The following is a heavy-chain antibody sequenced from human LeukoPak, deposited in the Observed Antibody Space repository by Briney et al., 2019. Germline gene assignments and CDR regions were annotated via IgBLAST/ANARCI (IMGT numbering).Heavy chain of an antibody. D-gene: IGHD3-3*01. V-gene: IGHV3-11*01. J-gene: IGHJ6*03. CDR1: GFTFSNYA. Sequence: GGSLRLSCAASGFTFSNYAMSWVRQAPGKGLEWISYISNSGSTEYFADSVRGRFTISRDNAKNSLFLQMNNLRADGTAVYSCARSSRYWGGFFMDVWGTGTTVTISS. CDR3: ARSSRYWGGFFMDV. CDR2: ISNSGSTE.